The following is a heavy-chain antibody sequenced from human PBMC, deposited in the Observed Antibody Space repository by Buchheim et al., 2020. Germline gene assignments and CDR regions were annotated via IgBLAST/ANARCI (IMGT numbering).Heavy chain of an antibody. Sequence: QVQLQESGPGLVKPSQTLSLTCTVSGGSISSGDYYWSWIRQPPGKGLEWIGYIYYSGSTYYNPSLKSRVTISVDTSKNQFSLKLSSVTAADTAVYYCARGGYGPYCSSTSCYEDYYYGMDVWGQGTT. D-gene: IGHD2-2*01. CDR3: ARGGYGPYCSSTSCYEDYYYGMDV. CDR1: GGSISSGDYY. CDR2: IYYSGST. J-gene: IGHJ6*02. V-gene: IGHV4-30-4*01.